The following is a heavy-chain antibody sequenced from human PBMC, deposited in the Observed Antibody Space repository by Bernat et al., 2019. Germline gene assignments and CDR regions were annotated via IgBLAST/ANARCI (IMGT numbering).Heavy chain of an antibody. CDR3: ARQLLRYFDWWGGAFDI. J-gene: IGHJ3*02. Sequence: QLQLQESGPGRVKPSETLSLNCTVSGGSVSSSSYYWGWVRQPPGKGLEWIGSIYYTESTYYNPSLTGRAARSVDTSKNQFSLKLSSVTAADTAVYYCARQLLRYFDWWGGAFDIWGQGTKVTVSS. D-gene: IGHD3-9*01. CDR1: GGSVSSSSYY. CDR2: IYYTEST. V-gene: IGHV4-39*01.